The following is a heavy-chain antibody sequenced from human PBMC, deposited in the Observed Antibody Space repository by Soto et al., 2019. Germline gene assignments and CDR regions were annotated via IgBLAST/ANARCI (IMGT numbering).Heavy chain of an antibody. CDR2: ISYTGST. CDR1: GGSISNYY. V-gene: IGHV4-59*01. CDR3: AKGGTYSSLLIRDRFDP. J-gene: IGHJ5*02. D-gene: IGHD6-6*01. Sequence: QVQLQESGPGLVKPSETLSLGCTVSGGSISNYYWNWIRQPPGKPLAWIGYISYTGSTNYNPSLKSRVAISLDTSNNQYSLKLSSVTAADTAVYYCAKGGTYSSLLIRDRFDPWGQGALVTVSS.